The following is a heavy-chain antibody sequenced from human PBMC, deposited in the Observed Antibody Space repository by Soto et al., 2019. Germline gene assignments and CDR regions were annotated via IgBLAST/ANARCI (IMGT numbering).Heavy chain of an antibody. V-gene: IGHV3-30*18. Sequence: QVQLVESGGGVVQPGRSLRLSCAASGFTFSNYAMNWVRQAPGKGLEWVAVVSYDGTNKYYADSVKGRFTISRDNSKTILYLQMNSLRSEDTAVYYCAKDRRVSPYYFDYWGQGTLVTVSS. J-gene: IGHJ4*02. CDR1: GFTFSNYA. CDR2: VSYDGTNK. CDR3: AKDRRVSPYYFDY.